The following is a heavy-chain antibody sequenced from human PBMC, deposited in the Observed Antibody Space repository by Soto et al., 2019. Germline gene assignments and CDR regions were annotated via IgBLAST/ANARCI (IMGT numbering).Heavy chain of an antibody. CDR2: ISSSSSYT. V-gene: IGHV3-11*06. CDR3: ARDRDAYCSKGVCSGPYFDY. J-gene: IGHJ4*02. D-gene: IGHD2-8*01. Sequence: PGGSLRLSCVASGFIFSDCYMSWIRQAPGKGLEWVSHISSSSSYTNYADSVKGRFTISRDNAKNSLYLQMNSLRDDDTAVYYCARDRDAYCSKGVCSGPYFDYWGRGTLVTVSS. CDR1: GFIFSDCY.